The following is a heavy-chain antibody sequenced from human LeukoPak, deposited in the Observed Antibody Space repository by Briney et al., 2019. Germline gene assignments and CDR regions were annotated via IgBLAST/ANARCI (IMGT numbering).Heavy chain of an antibody. CDR3: ARDGFLEYSGYDYSAPFDY. Sequence: PGGSLRLSCAASGFTFSSFEFHWVRQAPGRGLEWVSYISSSGSSIYYADSVKGRFTISRDNSKNTLYLQMNSLRAEDTAVYYCARDGFLEYSGYDYSAPFDYWGQGTLVTVSS. D-gene: IGHD5-12*01. CDR2: ISSSGSSI. V-gene: IGHV3-48*03. J-gene: IGHJ4*02. CDR1: GFTFSSFE.